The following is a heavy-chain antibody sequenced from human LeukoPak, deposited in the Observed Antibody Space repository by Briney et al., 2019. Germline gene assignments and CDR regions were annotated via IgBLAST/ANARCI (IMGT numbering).Heavy chain of an antibody. D-gene: IGHD3-22*01. CDR1: GYTFTGYY. CDR2: IIPMFGTA. CDR3: ARHRPAKHYYDSSAYSPFDY. Sequence: SVKVSCKASGYTFTGYYMHWVRQAPGQGLEWMGGIIPMFGTAKYAQKFQGRVTITADESTSTAYMELSSLRSEDTAVYYCARHRPAKHYYDSSAYSPFDYWGQGALVTVSS. V-gene: IGHV1-69*13. J-gene: IGHJ4*02.